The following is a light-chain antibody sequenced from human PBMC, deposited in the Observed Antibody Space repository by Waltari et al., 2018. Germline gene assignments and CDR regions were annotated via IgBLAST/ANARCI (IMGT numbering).Light chain of an antibody. CDR3: QQSYSSPWT. CDR1: QTISSY. V-gene: IGKV1-39*01. J-gene: IGKJ1*01. CDR2: AAD. Sequence: DIQMTQSPSSLSASVGDRVTITCRASQTISSYLNWYQQKPGKAPKLLIYAADSLQSGVPSRFSGSGSGPDFTLTISSLQPEDFATYYCQQSYSSPWTFGQGTKVEV.